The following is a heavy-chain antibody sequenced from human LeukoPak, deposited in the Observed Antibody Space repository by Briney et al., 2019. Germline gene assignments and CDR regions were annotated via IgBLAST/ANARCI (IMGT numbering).Heavy chain of an antibody. D-gene: IGHD3-3*01. Sequence: GGFLRLSCAASGFTFSSYAMSWVRQAPGKGLEWVSGISGSGGSTYYADSVKGRFTISRDNSRNTLYVQMNSLRAEDTAVYYCAKFDYDFWSGSFDYWGQGTLVTVSS. CDR1: GFTFSSYA. J-gene: IGHJ4*02. CDR3: AKFDYDFWSGSFDY. CDR2: ISGSGGST. V-gene: IGHV3-23*01.